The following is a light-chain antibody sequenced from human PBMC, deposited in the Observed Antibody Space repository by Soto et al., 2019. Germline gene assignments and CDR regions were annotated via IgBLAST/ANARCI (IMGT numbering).Light chain of an antibody. J-gene: IGKJ2*01. CDR2: DAS. CDR1: QSVRSN. V-gene: IGKV3-15*01. CDR3: QQYNNWPYT. Sequence: ELVMTQSPATLSVSPGERVALSCRASQSVRSNFAWYQQKPGQAPRILIYDASTMATGIPARFSGSGSGTAFTLTISGLQSEDFGVYYCQQYNNWPYTFGQGTKLEIK.